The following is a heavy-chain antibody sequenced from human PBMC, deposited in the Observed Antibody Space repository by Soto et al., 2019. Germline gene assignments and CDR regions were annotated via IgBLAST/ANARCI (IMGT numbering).Heavy chain of an antibody. CDR3: ARSAGIVVVVAEFDY. V-gene: IGHV3-33*01. D-gene: IGHD2-15*01. Sequence: GGSLRLSCAASGFTSSSYGMDWVRQAPGKGLEWVAVIWYDGSNKYYADSVKGRFTISRDNSKNTLYLQMNSLRAEDTAVYYCARSAGIVVVVAEFDYWGQGTLVTVSS. CDR1: GFTSSSYG. CDR2: IWYDGSNK. J-gene: IGHJ4*02.